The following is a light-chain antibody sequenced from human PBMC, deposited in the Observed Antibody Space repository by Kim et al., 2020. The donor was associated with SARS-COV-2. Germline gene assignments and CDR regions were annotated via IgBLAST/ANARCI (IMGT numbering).Light chain of an antibody. CDR1: QGISNW. Sequence: DIQMTQSPSSLSASVGDRVIITCRASQGISNWVAWYQQKPEKAPKSLIYVASSLQSGVPSRFSGSGSGTHFTLTISCLQPEDFATYYCQQYNSYPLTFGGGTKVDIK. CDR2: VAS. CDR3: QQYNSYPLT. J-gene: IGKJ4*01. V-gene: IGKV1D-16*01.